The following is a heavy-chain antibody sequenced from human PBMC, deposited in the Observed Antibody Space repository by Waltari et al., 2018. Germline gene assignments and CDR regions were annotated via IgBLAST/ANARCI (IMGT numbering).Heavy chain of an antibody. V-gene: IGHV4-34*01. J-gene: IGHJ5*02. CDR3: ARADRGRSGKYASPAWGP. CDR2: INHSGST. CDR1: GGWSFSAYY. Sequence: QVQLQQWGAGLLKPSETLSLTCAVVGGWSFSAYYWNWIRQPPGKGLEWIGEINHSGSTNYNPSLKNRLTISLDTSKTQFSLKMRSVTAADTAVYHCARADRGRSGKYASPAWGPWGQGTLVTVSS. D-gene: IGHD1-26*01.